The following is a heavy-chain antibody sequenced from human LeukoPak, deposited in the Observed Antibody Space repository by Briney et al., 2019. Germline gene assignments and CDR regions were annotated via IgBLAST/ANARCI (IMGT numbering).Heavy chain of an antibody. V-gene: IGHV4-59*01. J-gene: IGHJ6*03. Sequence: KTSETLSLTCTVSGGSISSYYWSWIRQPPGKGLEWIGYIYYSGSTNYNPSLKSRVTISVDTSKNQFSLKLSSVTAADTAVYYCAREYRYCSSTSCYAEDYYYYMDVWGKGTTVTISS. CDR3: AREYRYCSSTSCYAEDYYYYMDV. CDR1: GGSISSYY. CDR2: IYYSGST. D-gene: IGHD2-2*01.